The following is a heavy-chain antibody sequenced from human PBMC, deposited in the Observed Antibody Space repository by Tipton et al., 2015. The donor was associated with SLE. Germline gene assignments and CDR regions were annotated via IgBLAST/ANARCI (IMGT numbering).Heavy chain of an antibody. J-gene: IGHJ4*02. CDR2: SSHSGTT. Sequence: LRLSCAAYGGPFSGYYWGWIRQPPGKGLEWIGDSSHSGTTNYNPSLRGRVTIEVDTSKNQFSLRLNSVTAADTAVYYCARVIGEKYLARFDHWGQGTLVTVSS. D-gene: IGHD3-22*01. V-gene: IGHV4-34*01. CDR1: GGPFSGYY. CDR3: ARVIGEKYLARFDH.